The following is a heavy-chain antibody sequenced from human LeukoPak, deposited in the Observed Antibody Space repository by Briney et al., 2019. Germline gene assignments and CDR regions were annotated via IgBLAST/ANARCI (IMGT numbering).Heavy chain of an antibody. J-gene: IGHJ6*02. D-gene: IGHD4-23*01. CDR1: GGSISSYC. V-gene: IGHV4-59*01. CDR3: ARGTGYGGKLHYYYYGMDV. Sequence: SETLSLTCTVSGGSISSYCWSWIRQPPGKGLEWMGYIYYSGSTNYNPSLKSRVTISVDTSKNQFALKLSSVTAADTAVYYCARGTGYGGKLHYYYYGMDVWGQGTTVTVSS. CDR2: IYYSGST.